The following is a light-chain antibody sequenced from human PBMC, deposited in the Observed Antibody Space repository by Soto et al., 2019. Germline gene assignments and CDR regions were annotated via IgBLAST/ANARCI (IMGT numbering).Light chain of an antibody. Sequence: DIVMTQSPLSLPVTPGEPASISCRSSASLLHSNGYNCLDWYVQKPGQSPQLLIYFGSYRASGVPDRFSGSGSGTDSTLKISRVEAEDVGVYYCMQALQTPLTFGGGTKVEIK. CDR3: MQALQTPLT. CDR1: ASLLHSNGYNC. V-gene: IGKV2-28*01. J-gene: IGKJ4*01. CDR2: FGS.